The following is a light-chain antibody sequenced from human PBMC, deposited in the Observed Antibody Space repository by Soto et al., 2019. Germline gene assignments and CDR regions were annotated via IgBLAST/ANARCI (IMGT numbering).Light chain of an antibody. Sequence: EIVLTQFPATLSLSPGERATLSCRASQSVSNHLAWYQQKPGRAPRLLIYETSNRATGIPARFSGSGSGTDFTLTISSLEAEDFAVYYCQQRSSWPRITFGPGTKVDIK. CDR3: QQRSSWPRIT. CDR1: QSVSNH. J-gene: IGKJ3*01. CDR2: ETS. V-gene: IGKV3-11*01.